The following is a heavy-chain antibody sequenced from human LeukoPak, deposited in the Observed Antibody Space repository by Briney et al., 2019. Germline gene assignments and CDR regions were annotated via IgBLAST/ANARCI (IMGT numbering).Heavy chain of an antibody. D-gene: IGHD6-13*01. CDR1: GFTFSSYA. Sequence: PGGSLRLSCAASGFTFSSYAMNWVRQAPGKGLEWVSSISSSSNYIYYADSVKGRFTISRDNARNSLYLQMNSLRAEDTAVYYCARGRSSFDYRGQGTLVTVSS. CDR2: ISSSSNYI. V-gene: IGHV3-21*01. J-gene: IGHJ4*02. CDR3: ARGRSSFDY.